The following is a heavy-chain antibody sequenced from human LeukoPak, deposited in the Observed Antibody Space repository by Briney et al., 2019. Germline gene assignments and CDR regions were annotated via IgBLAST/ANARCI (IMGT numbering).Heavy chain of an antibody. D-gene: IGHD2-15*01. CDR3: ARGGYCSGDSCYKFDP. CDR2: ISSSSSYI. J-gene: IGHJ5*02. Sequence: KPGGSLRLSCAASGFTFSSYSMNWVRQAPGKGLEWVSSISSSSSYIYYADSVKGRFTISRDNAKNSLYLQMNSLRAEDTAVYYCARGGYCSGDSCYKFDPWGQGTLVTVSS. CDR1: GFTFSSYS. V-gene: IGHV3-21*01.